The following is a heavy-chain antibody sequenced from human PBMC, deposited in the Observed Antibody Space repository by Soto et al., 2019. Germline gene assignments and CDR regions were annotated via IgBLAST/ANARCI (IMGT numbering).Heavy chain of an antibody. D-gene: IGHD2-2*01. Sequence: EVQVLESGGGSVQPGGSLRLSCAASGFTFSNFAMSWVRHAPGKGLEWVSEISGSTGTTYYADSVKGRFIISRDNSKNTLHLQMNSPKAEDPAVYYCAKDTSSSPYYMDVWGKGTTVTGSS. CDR3: AKDTSSSPYYMDV. CDR1: GFTFSNFA. J-gene: IGHJ6*03. V-gene: IGHV3-23*01. CDR2: ISGSTGTT.